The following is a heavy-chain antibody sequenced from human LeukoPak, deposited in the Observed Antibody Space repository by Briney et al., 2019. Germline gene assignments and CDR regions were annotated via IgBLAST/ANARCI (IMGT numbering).Heavy chain of an antibody. J-gene: IGHJ4*02. CDR3: ARDPTNTSGRYAYFDY. V-gene: IGHV1-18*01. Sequence: ASVRVSCKTSGFPFTHHGITWARQAPGQGLEWMGWISGYNGDTTHAQKFQGRATLTTDTSTSTVYMELRSLRSDDTAVYYCARDPTNTSGRYAYFDYWGQGTLVTVSS. CDR2: ISGYNGDT. CDR1: GFPFTHHG. D-gene: IGHD6-19*01.